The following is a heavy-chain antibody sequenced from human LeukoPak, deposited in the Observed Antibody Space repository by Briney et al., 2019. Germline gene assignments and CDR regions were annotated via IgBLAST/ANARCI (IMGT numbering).Heavy chain of an antibody. Sequence: GGSLRLSCAASGFTFSSYAMSWVRQAPGKGLEWVSAIIGSGGSTYYADSVKGRFTISRDNSKNTLYLQMNSLRAEDTAVYYCAKDRPNYYGSNGHYYKLNGDCWGQGTLVTVSS. CDR1: GFTFSSYA. CDR2: IIGSGGST. J-gene: IGHJ4*02. V-gene: IGHV3-23*01. CDR3: AKDRPNYYGSNGHYYKLNGDC. D-gene: IGHD3-22*01.